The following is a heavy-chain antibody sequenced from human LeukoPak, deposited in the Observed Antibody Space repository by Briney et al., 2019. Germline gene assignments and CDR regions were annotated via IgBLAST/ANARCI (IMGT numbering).Heavy chain of an antibody. Sequence: SETLSLTCAVYGGSFSGYYWSWIRQPPGKGLEWIGEINHSGSTNYNPSLKSRVTISVDTSKNQFSLKLSSVTAADTAVYYCARVGYYYGSGSPPDYWGQGTLVTVSS. CDR2: INHSGST. CDR3: ARVGYYYGSGSPPDY. D-gene: IGHD3-10*01. J-gene: IGHJ4*02. V-gene: IGHV4-34*01. CDR1: GGSFSGYY.